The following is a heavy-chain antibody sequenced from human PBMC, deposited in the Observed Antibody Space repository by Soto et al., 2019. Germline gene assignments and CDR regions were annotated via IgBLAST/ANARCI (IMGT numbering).Heavy chain of an antibody. J-gene: IGHJ4*02. Sequence: EVHLLESGGNLVQPGGSLRLSCAASGFTFSSYAMSWVRQAPGKGQEWVSGISDSGRSTNYADSVKGRFTISRDNSKNSLYLRMNSLTAEDTAVYYCTKPVAGVQLWGQGTLVTVSS. CDR3: TKPVAGVQL. V-gene: IGHV3-23*01. CDR2: ISDSGRST. CDR1: GFTFSSYA. D-gene: IGHD6-19*01.